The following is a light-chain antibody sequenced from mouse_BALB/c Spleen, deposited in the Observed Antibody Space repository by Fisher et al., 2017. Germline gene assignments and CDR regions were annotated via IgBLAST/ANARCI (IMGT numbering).Light chain of an antibody. CDR1: SSVSY. V-gene: IGKV4-58*01. J-gene: IGKJ5*01. Sequence: DIVITQTPAIMSASPGEKVTMTCSASSSVSYMHWYQQKSGASPKPLIHRTSNLASGVPARFSGSGSGTSYSLTISSVEAEDDATYYCQQWSGYPFTFGAGTKLELK. CDR3: QQWSGYPFT. CDR2: RTS.